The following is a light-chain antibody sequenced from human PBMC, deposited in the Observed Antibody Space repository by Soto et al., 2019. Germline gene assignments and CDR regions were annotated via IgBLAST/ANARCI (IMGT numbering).Light chain of an antibody. Sequence: DIQLTQSPSSLPASVGDRVTITCRASQSISSYLNWYQQKPGKPPKVLIYGASNLQSGVPPRFSGSGSGTEFTLTISSLQPDDFATYYCQHYNSYSEAFGQGTKVDIK. CDR1: QSISSY. V-gene: IGKV1-5*01. CDR2: GAS. J-gene: IGKJ1*01. CDR3: QHYNSYSEA.